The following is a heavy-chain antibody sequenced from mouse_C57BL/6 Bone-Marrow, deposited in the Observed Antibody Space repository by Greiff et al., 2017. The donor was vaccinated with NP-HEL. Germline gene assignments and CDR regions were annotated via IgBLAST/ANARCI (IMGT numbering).Heavy chain of an antibody. CDR1: GYTFTTYW. V-gene: IGHV1-50*01. CDR2: IDPSASYT. J-gene: IGHJ3*01. D-gene: IGHD1-1*01. Sequence: QVQLQQPGAELVKPGASVKLSCKASGYTFTTYWMQWVKQRPGQGLEWIGEIDPSASYTNYNQKLKGKATLTVDKSSSTASMALSSLTSGASAVYDGSRKAYYGSSCEFAYWGQGTLVTVSA. CDR3: SRKAYYGSSCEFAY.